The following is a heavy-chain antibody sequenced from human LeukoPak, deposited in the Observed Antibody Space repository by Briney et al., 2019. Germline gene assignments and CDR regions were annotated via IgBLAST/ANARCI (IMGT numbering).Heavy chain of an antibody. CDR3: ARGLQRQWLGYGMDV. J-gene: IGHJ6*02. Sequence: GGSLRLSCAASGFTFSDYYMNWIRRAPGKGLEWVSYISSSVSTKYYADSVKGRFTISRDNAKNSLYLQMNSLRVEDTAVYYCARGLQRQWLGYGMDVWGQGTTVTVSS. V-gene: IGHV3-11*01. CDR2: ISSSVSTK. D-gene: IGHD6-19*01. CDR1: GFTFSDYY.